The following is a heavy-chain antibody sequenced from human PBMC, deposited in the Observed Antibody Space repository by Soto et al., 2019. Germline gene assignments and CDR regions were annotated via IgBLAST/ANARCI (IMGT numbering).Heavy chain of an antibody. CDR1: GFTFTSSA. D-gene: IGHD4-17*01. CDR3: AADRGPRADDYGDDAHYYYFGMDV. Sequence: SVKVSCKASGFTFTSSAMQWVRQARGQRLEWIGWIVVGSGNTNYAQKFQERVTITRDMSTSTAYMELSSLRSEDTAVYYCAADRGPRADDYGDDAHYYYFGMDVWGQGTTVTVSS. V-gene: IGHV1-58*02. CDR2: IVVGSGNT. J-gene: IGHJ6*02.